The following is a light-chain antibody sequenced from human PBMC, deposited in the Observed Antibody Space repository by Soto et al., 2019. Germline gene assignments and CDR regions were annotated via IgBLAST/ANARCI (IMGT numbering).Light chain of an antibody. CDR1: QNIKSN. CDR3: QQYNNWPLT. Sequence: DIVMTQSPATLSVSPGERATLSCRASQNIKSNLAWYQQKPGQAPRLLFYGPSSSATGIPSRFSGSGSGTEFTLTNTSLQSEDFAVYYCQQYNNWPLTFGGGTKVEIK. V-gene: IGKV3-15*01. CDR2: GPS. J-gene: IGKJ4*01.